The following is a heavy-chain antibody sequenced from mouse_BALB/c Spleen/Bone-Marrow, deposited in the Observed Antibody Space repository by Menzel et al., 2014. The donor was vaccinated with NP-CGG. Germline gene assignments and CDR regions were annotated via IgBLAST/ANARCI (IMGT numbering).Heavy chain of an antibody. CDR3: ALLLRYYAMDY. CDR1: GFNIXDTY. J-gene: IGHJ4*01. CDR2: IDPANGNT. D-gene: IGHD1-1*01. Sequence: EVKVVESGAELVKPGASVKLSCTASGFNIXDTYMHWVKQRPEQGLEWIGRIDPANGNTKYDPKFQGKATITADTSSNTAYLQLSSLTSEDTAVYYCALLLRYYAMDYWGQGISVTVSS. V-gene: IGHV14-3*02.